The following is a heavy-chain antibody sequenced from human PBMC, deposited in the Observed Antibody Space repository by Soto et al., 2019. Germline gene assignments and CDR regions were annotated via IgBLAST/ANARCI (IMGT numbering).Heavy chain of an antibody. CDR1: GFTFSSYS. CDR2: ISSSSSYI. Sequence: GGSLRLSCAASGFTFSSYSMNWVRQAPGKGLKWVSSISSSSSYIYYADSVKGRFTISRDNAKNSLYLQMNSLRAEDTAVYYCARDPRSGYCSSTSCPTRPYYYYYMDVWGKGTTVTVSS. V-gene: IGHV3-21*01. D-gene: IGHD2-2*03. CDR3: ARDPRSGYCSSTSCPTRPYYYYYMDV. J-gene: IGHJ6*03.